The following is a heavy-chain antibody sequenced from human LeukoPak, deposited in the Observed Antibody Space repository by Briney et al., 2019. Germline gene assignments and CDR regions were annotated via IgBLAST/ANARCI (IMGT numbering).Heavy chain of an antibody. V-gene: IGHV4-34*01. CDR3: ARGGMTTQPPVDY. D-gene: IGHD4-11*01. J-gene: IGHJ4*02. CDR2: IKHSGST. Sequence: SETLSLTCAVYGGSFSGYYWSWIREPPGEGLEWIGEIKHSGSTKYNPSLKSRVTISVDTSKNQFSLKLSSVTAADTAVYYCARGGMTTQPPVDYWGQGTLVTVSS. CDR1: GGSFSGYY.